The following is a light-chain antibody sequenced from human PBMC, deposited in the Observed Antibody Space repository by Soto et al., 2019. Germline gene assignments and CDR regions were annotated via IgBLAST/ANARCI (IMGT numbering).Light chain of an antibody. CDR3: QQIYSAPLT. Sequence: DIQMTKSPSSLSASVGDRVTITCRASQSITTYLNWYRQKPGKAPKLLIYAASSLQSGVPSRFSGSGSETEFTLSISSLQPEDFATYFCQQIYSAPLTFGGGTTVDIK. J-gene: IGKJ4*01. CDR1: QSITTY. V-gene: IGKV1-39*01. CDR2: AAS.